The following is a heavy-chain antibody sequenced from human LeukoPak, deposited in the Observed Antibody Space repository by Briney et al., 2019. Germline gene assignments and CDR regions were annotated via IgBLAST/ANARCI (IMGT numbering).Heavy chain of an antibody. CDR3: ARAVGATEYFDY. D-gene: IGHD1-26*01. CDR2: INHSGST. J-gene: IGHJ4*02. V-gene: IGHV4-34*01. CDR1: GGSFSGYY. Sequence: KPSETLSLTCAVYGGSFSGYYWSWIRQPPGKGLEWIGEINHSGSTNYNPSLKSRVTISVDTSKNQFSLKLSSVTAADTAVYYCARAVGATEYFDYWGQGTLVTVSS.